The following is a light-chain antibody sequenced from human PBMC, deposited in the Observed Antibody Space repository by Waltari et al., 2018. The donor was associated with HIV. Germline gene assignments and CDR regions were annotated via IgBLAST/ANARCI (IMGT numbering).Light chain of an antibody. V-gene: IGLV1-44*01. CDR1: SSHIGSNT. CDR2: RNN. CDR3: ATWDDSLSWV. J-gene: IGLJ3*02. Sequence: QSVLTQPPSASGTPGRRVTISFSGSSSHIGSNTLNWYQQLPETAPKLLTYRNNQRPSGVPDRVSGSKSGTSASLAISGLQSEDEADYYCATWDDSLSWVFGGGTKLTVL.